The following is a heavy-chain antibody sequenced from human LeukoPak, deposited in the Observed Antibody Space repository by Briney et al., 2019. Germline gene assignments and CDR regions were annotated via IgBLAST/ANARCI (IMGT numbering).Heavy chain of an antibody. CDR1: GFTFGDYA. CDR2: IRAKTYGGTT. J-gene: IGHJ4*02. CDR3: ARADYGGNAGGF. Sequence: GGSLRLSCTASGFTFGDYAMSWFRQAPGKGLDWVGFIRAKTYGGTTQYAASVKDRFTISRDDSKSIAYLQMNSLKTEDTAVYYCARADYGGNAGGFWGQGTLVTVSS. V-gene: IGHV3-49*03. D-gene: IGHD4-23*01.